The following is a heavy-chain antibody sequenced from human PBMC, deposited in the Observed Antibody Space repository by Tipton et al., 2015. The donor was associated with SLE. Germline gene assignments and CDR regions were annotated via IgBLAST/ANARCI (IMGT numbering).Heavy chain of an antibody. J-gene: IGHJ6*03. CDR2: IYYSGSS. CDR3: ARVPALYYYYMDV. V-gene: IGHV4-39*07. Sequence: TLSLTCTVSGGSISSSSYYWGWIRQPPGKGLEWIGRIYYSGSSYYNPSLKSRVTISVDTSKNRFSLKLSSVTAADTAVYYCARVPALYYYYMDVWGKGTTVTVSS. D-gene: IGHD2-2*01. CDR1: GGSISSSSYY.